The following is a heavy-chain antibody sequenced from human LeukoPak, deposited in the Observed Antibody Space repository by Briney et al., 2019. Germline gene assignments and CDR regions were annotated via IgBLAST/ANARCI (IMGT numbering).Heavy chain of an antibody. CDR3: ARPGDILMWGFDP. Sequence: PGESLKISCKASGYIFTTYWIGWAGQMPGKGLEWMGLIYPGDSDTRYSPSIQGQVTISAAKSITTASLQWSSLKASDTAMYFCARPGDILMWGFDPWGQGTLVTASS. V-gene: IGHV5-51*01. D-gene: IGHD1-26*01. J-gene: IGHJ5*02. CDR1: GYIFTTYW. CDR2: IYPGDSDT.